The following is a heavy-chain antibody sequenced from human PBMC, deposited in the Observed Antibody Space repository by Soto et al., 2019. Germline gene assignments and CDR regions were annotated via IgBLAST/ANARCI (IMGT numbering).Heavy chain of an antibody. Sequence: SETLSLTCTVIGGSIRSPNFSWSWIRQHPGKGPEWIGNIYYNGTTTYSPSLESRLTISLDPSKNQFSLTLKSVTAADTAVYYCARSQAHYGSGSYFFYYYGMDVWGQGTTVTVSS. V-gene: IGHV4-31*03. CDR3: ARSQAHYGSGSYFFYYYGMDV. J-gene: IGHJ6*02. D-gene: IGHD3-10*01. CDR2: IYYNGTT. CDR1: GGSIRSPNFS.